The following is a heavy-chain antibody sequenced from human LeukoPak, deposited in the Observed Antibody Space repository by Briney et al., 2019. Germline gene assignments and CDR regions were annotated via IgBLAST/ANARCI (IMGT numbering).Heavy chain of an antibody. Sequence: PSETLSLTCTVSGGSISSSSYYWGWIRQPPGKGLEWIGSIYYSGSTYYNPSLKSRVTISVDTSKNQFSLKLSSVIAADTAVYYCARRLQRVPRAFDIWGQGTMVTVSS. CDR1: GGSISSSSYY. D-gene: IGHD3-10*01. CDR2: IYYSGST. J-gene: IGHJ3*02. V-gene: IGHV4-39*01. CDR3: ARRLQRVPRAFDI.